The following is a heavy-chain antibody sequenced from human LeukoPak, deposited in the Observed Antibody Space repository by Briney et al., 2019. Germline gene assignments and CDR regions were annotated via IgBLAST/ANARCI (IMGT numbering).Heavy chain of an antibody. CDR2: INHNGNVN. CDR3: ARGGGLDV. CDR1: GFTFSSYW. J-gene: IGHJ6*02. Sequence: GGSLRLSCAAAGFTFSSYWMNRARQAPGKGLEWVASINHNGNVNYYVDSVKGRFTISRDNAKNSLYLQMSNLRAEATAVYFCARGGGLDVWGQGATVTVSS. D-gene: IGHD3-16*01. V-gene: IGHV3-7*03.